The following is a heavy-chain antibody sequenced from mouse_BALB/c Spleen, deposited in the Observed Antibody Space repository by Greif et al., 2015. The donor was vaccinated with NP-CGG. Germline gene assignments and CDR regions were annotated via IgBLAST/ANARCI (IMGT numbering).Heavy chain of an antibody. D-gene: IGHD2-10*01. V-gene: IGHV14-3*02. J-gene: IGHJ3*01. CDR2: IDPANGNT. CDR3: ARAYYGTSWFAY. Sequence: VQLQQSGAELVKPGASVKLSCTASGFNIKDTYMHWVKQRPEQGLEWIGRIDPANGNTKYDPKFQGKATITADTSSNTAYLQLSSLTSEDTAVYYCARAYYGTSWFAYWGQGTLVTVSA. CDR1: GFNIKDTY.